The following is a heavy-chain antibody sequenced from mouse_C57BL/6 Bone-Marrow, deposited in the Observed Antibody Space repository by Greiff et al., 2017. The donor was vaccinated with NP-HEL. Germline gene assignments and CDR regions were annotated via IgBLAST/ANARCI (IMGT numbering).Heavy chain of an antibody. J-gene: IGHJ1*03. V-gene: IGHV3-6*01. D-gene: IGHD1-1*01. CDR3: AREEGFTTVVEGWYFDV. CDR2: ISYDGSN. CDR1: GYSITSGYY. Sequence: EVKLMESGPGLVKPSQSLSLTCSVTGYSITSGYYWNWIRQFPGNKLEWMGYISYDGSNNYNPSLKNRISITRDTSKNQFFLKLNSVTTEDTATYYCAREEGFTTVVEGWYFDVWGTGTTVTVSS.